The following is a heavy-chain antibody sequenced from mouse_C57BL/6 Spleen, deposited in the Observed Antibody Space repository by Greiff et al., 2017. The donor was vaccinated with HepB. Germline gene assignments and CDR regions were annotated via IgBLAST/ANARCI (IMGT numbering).Heavy chain of an antibody. V-gene: IGHV1-69*01. J-gene: IGHJ4*01. CDR1: GYTFTSYW. CDR2: IDPSDSYT. D-gene: IGHD1-1*01. CDR3: ARSSYYYGSSYSYYAMDY. Sequence: VQLQQPGAELVMPGASVKLSCKASGYTFTSYWMHWVKQRPGQGLEWIGEIDPSDSYTNYNQKFKGKSTLTVDKSSSTAYMQLSSLTSEDSAVYYCARSSYYYGSSYSYYAMDYWGQGTSVTVSS.